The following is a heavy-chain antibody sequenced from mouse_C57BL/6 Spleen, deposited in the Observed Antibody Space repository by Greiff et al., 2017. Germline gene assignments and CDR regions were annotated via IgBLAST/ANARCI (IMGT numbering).Heavy chain of an antibody. CDR3: ARNVKGYYGEYYFDY. CDR1: GFSFTSYG. J-gene: IGHJ2*01. V-gene: IGHV2-2*01. CDR2: IWSGGST. D-gene: IGHD1-1*01. Sequence: VQGVESGPGLVQPSQSLSITCTVSGFSFTSYGVHWVRQSPGKGLEWLGVIWSGGSTDYNAAFISRLSISKDNSKSQVFFKMNRLQADDTAIYYWARNVKGYYGEYYFDYWGKGTTLTVSS.